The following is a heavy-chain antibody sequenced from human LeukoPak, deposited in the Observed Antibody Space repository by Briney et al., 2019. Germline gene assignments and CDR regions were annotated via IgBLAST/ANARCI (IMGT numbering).Heavy chain of an antibody. D-gene: IGHD3-9*01. Sequence: PGGSLRLSCAASGFTFRSSAMSWVRQAPGKGLEWVSGLSGSSASTYYADSAKGLFTISRDNSKNTLYLQMNSLRAEDTAVYYCTKGLEDILTGYYGVCCYFDYWGQGSLVTVSS. V-gene: IGHV3-23*01. CDR1: GFTFRSSA. CDR2: LSGSSAST. CDR3: TKGLEDILTGYYGVCCYFDY. J-gene: IGHJ4*02.